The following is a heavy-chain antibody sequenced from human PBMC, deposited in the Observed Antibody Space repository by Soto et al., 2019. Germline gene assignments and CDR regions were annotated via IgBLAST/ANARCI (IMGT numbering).Heavy chain of an antibody. J-gene: IGHJ4*02. CDR1: GGSISSSNW. Sequence: QVQLQESGPGLVKPSGTLSLNSAVSGGSISSSNWWSWVRQPPGKGLEWIGEIDHSGSTNYNPSLKSRVTIYVDKSKNQLSLKLSSVTAADTAVYYFARVRILYRSALDYWGQGTLVTVSS. V-gene: IGHV4-4*02. CDR3: ARVRILYRSALDY. CDR2: IDHSGST. D-gene: IGHD3-16*02.